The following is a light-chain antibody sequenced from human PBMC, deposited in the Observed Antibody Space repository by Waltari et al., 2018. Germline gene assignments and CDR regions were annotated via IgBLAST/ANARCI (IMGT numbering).Light chain of an antibody. CDR1: QSILDSPNNKNY. Sequence: DIVMTQSPDPLAVSLGARATINCKSSQSILDSPNNKNYVAWYQQKPGQPPKLLIYWASTREFGVPDRFSGSGSGTDFTLTISTLQAEDVAVYYCQQYYSSPITFGQGTRLEIK. CDR2: WAS. V-gene: IGKV4-1*01. CDR3: QQYYSSPIT. J-gene: IGKJ5*01.